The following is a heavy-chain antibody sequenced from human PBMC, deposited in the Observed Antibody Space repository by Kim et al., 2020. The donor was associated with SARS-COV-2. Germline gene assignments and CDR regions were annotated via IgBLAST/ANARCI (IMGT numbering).Heavy chain of an antibody. D-gene: IGHD6-19*01. J-gene: IGHJ4*02. CDR2: GNP. Sequence: GNPTYAQGFTGRFVFSLDTSVSTAYLQISSLKAEDTAVYYCARLAVDTDYWGQGTLVTVSS. V-gene: IGHV7-4-1*02. CDR3: ARLAVDTDY.